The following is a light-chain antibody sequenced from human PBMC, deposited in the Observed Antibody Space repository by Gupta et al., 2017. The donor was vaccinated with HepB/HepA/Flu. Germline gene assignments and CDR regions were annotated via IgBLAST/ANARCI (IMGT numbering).Light chain of an antibody. CDR2: GAS. CDR1: QNIGNF. V-gene: IGKV1-39*01. Sequence: DIQMTQSPSSLSASVGDRVTITCRASQNIGNFLNWYQQKPGKAPNLLIHGASSLYSGVPSRYSGSGSVTDFTLAISTLQPEDSATFYCQQTDNSPRTFGQGTKVEIK. J-gene: IGKJ1*01. CDR3: QQTDNSPRT.